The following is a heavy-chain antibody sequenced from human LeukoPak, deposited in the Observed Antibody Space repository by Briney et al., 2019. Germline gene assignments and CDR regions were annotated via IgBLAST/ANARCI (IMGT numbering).Heavy chain of an antibody. CDR3: ARVLYGSMDV. CDR1: GFTFSSYW. D-gene: IGHD3-10*01. CDR2: IYSGGST. J-gene: IGHJ6*04. V-gene: IGHV3-53*01. Sequence: GGSLRLSCAASGFTFSSYWMSWVRQAPGKGLEWVSVIYSGGSTYYADSVKGRFTISRDNSKNTLYLQMNSLRAEDTAVYYCARVLYGSMDVWGKGTTVTISS.